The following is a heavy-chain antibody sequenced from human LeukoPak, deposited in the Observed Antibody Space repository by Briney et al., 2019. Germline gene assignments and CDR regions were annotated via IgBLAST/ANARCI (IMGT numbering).Heavy chain of an antibody. J-gene: IGHJ4*02. V-gene: IGHV1-2*02. CDR1: GYTFTGYY. Sequence: KPGASVEVSCKASGYTFTGYYMHWVRQAPGQGLEWMGWINPNSGDTNYAQKFQGRVTMTRDTSIRTAYMELSGLRSDDTAVYYCAKNPYEYYFDYWGQGTLVTVSS. CDR2: INPNSGDT. D-gene: IGHD5-12*01. CDR3: AKNPYEYYFDY.